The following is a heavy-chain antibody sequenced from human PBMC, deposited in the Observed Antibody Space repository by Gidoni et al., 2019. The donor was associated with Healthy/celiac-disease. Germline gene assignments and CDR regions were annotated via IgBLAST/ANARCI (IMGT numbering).Heavy chain of an antibody. CDR2: ISYDGSNK. CDR3: AKAHSVVIIGLDAFDI. D-gene: IGHD3-3*01. J-gene: IGHJ3*02. CDR1: GFTFSSYG. Sequence: QVQLVESGGGVVQPGRSLRISCAASGFTFSSYGMHWVRQAPGKGLEWVAVISYDGSNKYYADSVKGRFTISRDNSKNTLYLQMNSLRAEDTAVYYCAKAHSVVIIGLDAFDIWGQGTMVTVSS. V-gene: IGHV3-30*18.